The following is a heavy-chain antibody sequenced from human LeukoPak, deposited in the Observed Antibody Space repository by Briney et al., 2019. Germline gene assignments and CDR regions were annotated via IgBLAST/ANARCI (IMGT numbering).Heavy chain of an antibody. CDR3: ARDYYDSSGY. D-gene: IGHD3-22*01. J-gene: IGHJ4*02. CDR1: GGSFSGYY. V-gene: IGHV4-34*01. CDR2: INHSGSI. Sequence: PSETLSLSCAVYGGSFSGYYWSWIRQPPGKGLEWIGEINHSGSINYNPSLKSRVTISVDTSKNQFSLKLSSVTAADTAVYYCARDYYDSSGYWGQGTLVTVSS.